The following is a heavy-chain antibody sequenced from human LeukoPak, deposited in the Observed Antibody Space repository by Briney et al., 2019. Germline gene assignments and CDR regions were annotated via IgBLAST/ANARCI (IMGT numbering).Heavy chain of an antibody. Sequence: GRSLRLSCAASGFTFSSYAMHWVRQAPGKGLEWVAVISYDGSNKYYADSVKGRFTISRDNSKNTLYLQMNTLRPEDTAVYYCARPIDNGSGSYYFDYWGQGTLVTVPS. J-gene: IGHJ4*02. CDR3: ARPIDNGSGSYYFDY. D-gene: IGHD3-10*01. V-gene: IGHV3-30-3*01. CDR2: ISYDGSNK. CDR1: GFTFSSYA.